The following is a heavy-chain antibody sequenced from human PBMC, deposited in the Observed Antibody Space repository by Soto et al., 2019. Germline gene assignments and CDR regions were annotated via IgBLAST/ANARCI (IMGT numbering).Heavy chain of an antibody. J-gene: IGHJ4*02. CDR1: LGSVSSVRVD. CDR2: IFYNGTA. D-gene: IGHD6-19*01. V-gene: IGHV4-61*01. Sequence: PSESLSLTCSPSLGSVSSVRVDWTWNRQPPGKGLQFIGSIFYNGTANYSPSLKNRVSISIDTSQSQFFLQLISVAAADTAVYYCARIGGWYDIDFWGQGSLVTVSS. CDR3: ARIGGWYDIDF.